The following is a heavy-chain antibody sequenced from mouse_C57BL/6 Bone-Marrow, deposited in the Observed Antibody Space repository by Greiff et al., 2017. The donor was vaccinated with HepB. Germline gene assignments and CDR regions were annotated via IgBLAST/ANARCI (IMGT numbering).Heavy chain of an antibody. CDR2: INPSSGYT. D-gene: IGHD2-5*01. V-gene: IGHV1-4*01. CDR3: ARSTIVARYFDV. Sequence: QVQLQQSGAELARPGASVKMSCKASGYNFTSYTMHWVKQRPGQGLEWIGYINPSSGYTKYNQKFKDKATLTADKSSSPAYMQLSSLTSEDSAVYYCARSTIVARYFDVWGTGTTVTVSS. J-gene: IGHJ1*03. CDR1: GYNFTSYT.